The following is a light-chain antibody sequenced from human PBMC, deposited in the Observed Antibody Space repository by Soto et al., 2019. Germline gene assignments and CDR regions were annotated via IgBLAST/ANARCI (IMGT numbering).Light chain of an antibody. V-gene: IGKV3-15*01. CDR3: QQYNYWGT. Sequence: EIVMTQSPATLSLSPGERATLSCRASQSVSSNLAWYQQKPGQAPRLLIYAASTRATGIPARFSSSGSGTEFTLTISSLPSEDFAVYYCQQYNYWGTFGQGTKVEIK. J-gene: IGKJ1*01. CDR1: QSVSSN. CDR2: AAS.